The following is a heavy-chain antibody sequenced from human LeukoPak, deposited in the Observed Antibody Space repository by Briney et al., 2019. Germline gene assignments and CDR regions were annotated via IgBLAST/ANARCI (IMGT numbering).Heavy chain of an antibody. CDR1: GYTFTGYY. Sequence: VASVKVSCKASGYTFTGYYMHWVRQAPGQGLEWMGWINPNSGGTNYAQKFQGRVTMTRDTSISTAYMELSRLRSDDTAVYYCAREVGGSSSDSPGFDPWGQGTLVTVSS. V-gene: IGHV1-2*02. CDR3: AREVGGSSSDSPGFDP. D-gene: IGHD1-26*01. J-gene: IGHJ5*02. CDR2: INPNSGGT.